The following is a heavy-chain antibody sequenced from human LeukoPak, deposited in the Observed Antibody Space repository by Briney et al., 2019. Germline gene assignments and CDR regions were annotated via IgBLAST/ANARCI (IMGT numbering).Heavy chain of an antibody. V-gene: IGHV1-8*01. CDR2: MNPNSGNT. Sequence: RASVKVSCKASGYTFTSYDINWVRQATGQGLEWMGWMNPNSGNTGYAQKFQGRVTMTRNTSISTAYMELSSLRSEDTAVYYCARGGVFGVVTNYYYYGMDVWGQGTTVTVS. CDR3: ARGGVFGVVTNYYYYGMDV. J-gene: IGHJ6*02. D-gene: IGHD3-3*01. CDR1: GYTFTSYD.